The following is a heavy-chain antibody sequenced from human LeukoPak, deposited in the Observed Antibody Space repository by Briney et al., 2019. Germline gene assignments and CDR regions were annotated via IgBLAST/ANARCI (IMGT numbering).Heavy chain of an antibody. J-gene: IGHJ6*03. CDR2: IYTSGST. V-gene: IGHV4-4*09. D-gene: IGHD7-27*01. CDR1: GGSISSYY. Sequence: PSETLSLTCTVSGGSISSYYWSWIRQPPGKGLEWIGYIYTSGSTNYNPPLKSRVTISVDTSKNQFSLKLSSVTAADTAVYYCASSLTAYYMDVWGKGTTVTVSS. CDR3: ASSLTAYYMDV.